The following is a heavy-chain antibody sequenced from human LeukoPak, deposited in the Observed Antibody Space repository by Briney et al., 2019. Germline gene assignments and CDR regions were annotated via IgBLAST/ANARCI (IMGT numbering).Heavy chain of an antibody. V-gene: IGHV1-18*04. CDR3: ARATGTWGHDGFDI. CDR2: ISGSSSNT. Sequence: ASVKVSCKAYGYSFMSYRISYGLQAPGQGLEWMGWISGSSSNTNYAQRLQGRVTMTTDTSTTTAYMELRSLRSDDTAVYYRARATGTWGHDGFDIWGQGTMVTVSS. D-gene: IGHD3-16*01. CDR1: GYSFMSYR. J-gene: IGHJ3*02.